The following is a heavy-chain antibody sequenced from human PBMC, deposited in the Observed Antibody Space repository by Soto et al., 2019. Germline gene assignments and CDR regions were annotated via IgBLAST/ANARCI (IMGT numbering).Heavy chain of an antibody. Sequence: SETLSLTCTVSGGSISRSDYYWGWIRQPPGKGLEWIGSIYYSGNTYYNPSLKSRVTISVDTSKNQFSLKLSSLTAADTAVYHCATHGGYKAPLRSWGQGVLVTVSS. CDR3: ATHGGYKAPLRS. V-gene: IGHV4-39*01. D-gene: IGHD4-17*01. CDR1: GGSISRSDYY. CDR2: IYYSGNT. J-gene: IGHJ4*02.